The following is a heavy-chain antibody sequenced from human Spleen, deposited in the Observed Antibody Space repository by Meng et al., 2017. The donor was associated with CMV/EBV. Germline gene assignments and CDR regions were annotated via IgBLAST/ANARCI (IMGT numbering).Heavy chain of an antibody. Sequence: ETLSLTCTVSGGSISIRSYYWGWVRQAPGKGLEWISLISDSGDSPYYADSVKGRFIISRDNSKNMVYLQMKSLRADDTARYYCAKTLNGYGGEDSWGQGTLVTVSS. CDR1: GGSISIRSYY. CDR2: ISDSGDSP. CDR3: AKTLNGYGGEDS. J-gene: IGHJ4*02. V-gene: IGHV3-23*01. D-gene: IGHD5-18*01.